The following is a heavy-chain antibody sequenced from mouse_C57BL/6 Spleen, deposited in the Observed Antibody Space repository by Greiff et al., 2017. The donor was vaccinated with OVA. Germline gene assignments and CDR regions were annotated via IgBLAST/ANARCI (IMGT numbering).Heavy chain of an antibody. D-gene: IGHD1-1*01. V-gene: IGHV14-1*01. CDR3: TTPDHITTECFDY. Sequence: EVKLMAPGAELVRPGASVKLSCTASGFNIKDYFMHWVKQRPEQGLEWIGRIDPEDGGTESAPKFQGKATMTADTASNTAYLQLSSLTSEDTAVYYCTTPDHITTECFDYWGQGTTLTVSS. CDR2: IDPEDGGT. J-gene: IGHJ2*01. CDR1: GFNIKDYF.